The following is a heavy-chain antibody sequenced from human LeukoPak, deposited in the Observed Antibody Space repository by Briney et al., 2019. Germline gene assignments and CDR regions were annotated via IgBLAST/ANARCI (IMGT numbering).Heavy chain of an antibody. J-gene: IGHJ4*02. CDR2: INHSGST. CDR1: DGSFSGYY. V-gene: IGHV4-34*01. Sequence: SETLSLTCAVYDGSFSGYYWNWIRQPPGKGLEWIGEINHSGSTNYNPSLKSRVTISVDTSKNQFSLKLSSVTAADTAVYYCARDLIVATIKSGRFDYWGQGTLVTVSS. D-gene: IGHD5-12*01. CDR3: ARDLIVATIKSGRFDY.